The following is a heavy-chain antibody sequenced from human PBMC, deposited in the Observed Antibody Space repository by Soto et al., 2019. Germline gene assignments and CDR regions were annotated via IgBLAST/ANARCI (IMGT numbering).Heavy chain of an antibody. CDR1: GFTFDTYA. V-gene: IGHV3-23*01. CDR2: VSGGGGIT. D-gene: IGHD2-8*01. CDR3: AKDRTSNGWPPRFDP. J-gene: IGHJ5*02. Sequence: EVQLLESGGGSIQPGGSLRLSCAASGFTFDTYAISWVRQAPGKGLEWVSTVSGGGGITYYADSVKGRFTISRDNAKNTLYLQMNSLRAEDTAVYYCAKDRTSNGWPPRFDPWGQGTLVTVSS.